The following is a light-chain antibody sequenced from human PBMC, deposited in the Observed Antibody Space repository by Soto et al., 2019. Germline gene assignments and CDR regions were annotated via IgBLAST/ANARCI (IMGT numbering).Light chain of an antibody. J-gene: IGKJ1*01. CDR2: GAS. CDR1: QSVSSSY. CDR3: QQYGSSAWT. Sequence: EIVLTQSPGTLSLSPGERATLSCRASQSVSSSYLAWYQQKPGQAPRLLIYGASSRASGVPDRFSGSGSGTDFTLTFSRLEPEDFAVYYCQQYGSSAWTFGPGTKVEI. V-gene: IGKV3-20*01.